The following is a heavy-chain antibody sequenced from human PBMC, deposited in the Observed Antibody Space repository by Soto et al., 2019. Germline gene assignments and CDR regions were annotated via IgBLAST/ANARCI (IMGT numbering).Heavy chain of an antibody. CDR3: ARALDSSGWYGDDAFAS. Sequence: SGTLSLTSAVSGCSLSTKYRSWIRHTKGKGLEWIGRMSSSGVTNYSPSFKSRVTMSVDMSKNQFSLKLSSVTATDAAVYYCARALDSSGWYGDDAFASWGHGTMVAVSS. CDR1: GCSLSTKY. J-gene: IGHJ3*02. CDR2: MSSSGVT. D-gene: IGHD6-19*01. V-gene: IGHV4-4*07.